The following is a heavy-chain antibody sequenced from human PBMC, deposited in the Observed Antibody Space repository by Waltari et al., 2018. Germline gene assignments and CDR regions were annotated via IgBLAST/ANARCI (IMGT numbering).Heavy chain of an antibody. J-gene: IGHJ5*02. Sequence: QVQLVQSGAEVKKPGASVKVSCKVSGYTLTELSMHWVRQAPGKGLEWMGGIIPIFGTANYAQKFQGRVTMTRNTSISTAYMELSSLRSEDTAVYYCARGPYSYDRWGQGTLVTVSS. CDR1: GYTLTELS. CDR2: IIPIFGTA. V-gene: IGHV1-24*01. D-gene: IGHD5-18*01. CDR3: ARGPYSYDR.